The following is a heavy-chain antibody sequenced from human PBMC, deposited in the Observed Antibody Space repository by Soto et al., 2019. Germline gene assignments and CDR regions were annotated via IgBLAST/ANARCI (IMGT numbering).Heavy chain of an antibody. V-gene: IGHV4-59*01. J-gene: IGHJ6*02. CDR3: ARDLAVAGRGYYYGMDV. Sequence: QVQLQESGPGLVKPSETLSLTCTVSGGSISSYYWSWIRQPPGKGLEWIGYIYYSGSTNYNPSLKSRVTISVDTSKNQFSLKLSSVTAADTAVYYCARDLAVAGRGYYYGMDVWGQGTTVTVSS. CDR1: GGSISSYY. CDR2: IYYSGST. D-gene: IGHD6-19*01.